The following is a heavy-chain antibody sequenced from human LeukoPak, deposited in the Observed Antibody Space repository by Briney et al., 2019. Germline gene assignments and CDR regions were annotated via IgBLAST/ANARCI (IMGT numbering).Heavy chain of an antibody. V-gene: IGHV4-38-2*01. CDR2: IYHSGTT. Sequence: SETLSLTCAVSGYSNSSGYYRGGIRQPPGKGVEWIGSIYHSGTTYYNSSLKRRVTISVDTSKNQFSLNLNSVTAADTAVYYCVRGVATVVNRFDYWGQGTLVTVSS. CDR1: GYSNSSGYY. CDR3: VRGVATVVNRFDY. J-gene: IGHJ4*02. D-gene: IGHD5-12*01.